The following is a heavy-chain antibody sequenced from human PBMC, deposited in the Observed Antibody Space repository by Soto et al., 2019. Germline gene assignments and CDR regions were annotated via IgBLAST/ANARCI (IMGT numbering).Heavy chain of an antibody. Sequence: SATLSLTCTVSGGSISSGDYYWSWIRQPPGKGLEWIGYIYYSGSTYYNPSLKSRVIISVDTSKNQFSLKLSSVTAADTAVYYCARAPGYYYDSSGYYPTYYYYYGMDVWGQGTTVTVSS. CDR1: GGSISSGDYY. CDR3: ARAPGYYYDSSGYYPTYYYYYGMDV. D-gene: IGHD3-22*01. J-gene: IGHJ6*02. CDR2: IYYSGST. V-gene: IGHV4-30-4*01.